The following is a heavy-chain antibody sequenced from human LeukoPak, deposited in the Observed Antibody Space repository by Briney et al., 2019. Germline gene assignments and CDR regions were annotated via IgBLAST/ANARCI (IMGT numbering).Heavy chain of an antibody. J-gene: IGHJ6*03. CDR3: ARDGPRPFLAGVRDYYYMDV. CDR1: GFTFSSYA. V-gene: IGHV3-23*01. D-gene: IGHD6-19*01. Sequence: GGSLRLSCAASGFTFSSYAMSWVRQAPGKGLEWVSSISDSDGSTCYADSVKGRFTISRDNSKNTLYLQMNSLRAEDTAVYYCARDGPRPFLAGVRDYYYMDVWGKRTTVTISS. CDR2: ISDSDGST.